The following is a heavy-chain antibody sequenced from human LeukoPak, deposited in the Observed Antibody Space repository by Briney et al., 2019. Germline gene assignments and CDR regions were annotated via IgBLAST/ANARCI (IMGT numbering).Heavy chain of an antibody. V-gene: IGHV1-69*13. CDR3: ARGSTVTPGEAWFDP. CDR2: NIPIFGTA. J-gene: IGHJ5*02. Sequence: SVNLSCKASGGTFSSYAISWVRQAPGQGLEWMGGNIPIFGTANYAQKFQGRVTITADESTSTAYMELSSLRSEDTAVYYCARGSTVTPGEAWFDPWGQGTLVTVSS. D-gene: IGHD4-17*01. CDR1: GGTFSSYA.